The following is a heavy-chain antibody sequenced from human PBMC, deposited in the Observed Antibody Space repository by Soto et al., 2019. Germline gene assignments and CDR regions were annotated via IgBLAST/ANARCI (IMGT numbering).Heavy chain of an antibody. J-gene: IGHJ6*02. D-gene: IGHD6-6*01. V-gene: IGHV3-23*01. CDR1: GFPFSSYA. Sequence: GGSLRLSCAASGFPFSSYAMSWVRQAPGKGLEWVSAIGGGGDSSYFADSVKGRFTISRDNSKNTLYLQMNSLRAEDTAVYYCAKGGSIAARTAYYYGMDVWGQGTTVTVSS. CDR2: IGGGGDSS. CDR3: AKGGSIAARTAYYYGMDV.